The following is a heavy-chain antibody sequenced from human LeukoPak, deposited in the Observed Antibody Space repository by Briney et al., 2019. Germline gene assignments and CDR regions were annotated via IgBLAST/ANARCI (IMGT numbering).Heavy chain of an antibody. V-gene: IGHV4-39*01. CDR1: GGSISSSSYY. D-gene: IGHD2-8*01. CDR2: IYYSGST. Sequence: PSETLSLTCTVSGGSISSSSYYWGWIRQPPGKGLEWIGSIYYSGSTYYNPSLKSRVTISVDTSKNQFSLKLSSVTAADTAVYYCARNSGYCTNGVCYKLYYYYCMDVWGKGTTVTVSS. CDR3: ARNSGYCTNGVCYKLYYYYCMDV. J-gene: IGHJ6*03.